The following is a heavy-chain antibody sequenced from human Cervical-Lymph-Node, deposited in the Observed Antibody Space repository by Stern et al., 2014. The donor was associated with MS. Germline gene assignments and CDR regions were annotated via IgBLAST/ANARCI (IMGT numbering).Heavy chain of an antibody. D-gene: IGHD6-19*01. V-gene: IGHV3-30*04. J-gene: IGHJ4*02. CDR2: MSDDGSNI. CDR3: AREGAVAGVYFDN. CDR1: GFTFSNYA. Sequence: QVQLMQYGGGVVQPGRSLRLSCAASGFTFSNYAMHWVRQAPGKGLEWVALMSDDGSNIDYADSVKGRFTISRDNSKNTLYMQMNSLRAEDTAVYYCAREGAVAGVYFDNWGQGTLVTVSS.